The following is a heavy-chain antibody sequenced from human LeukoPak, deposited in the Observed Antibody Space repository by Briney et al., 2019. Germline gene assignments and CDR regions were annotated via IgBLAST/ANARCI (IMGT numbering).Heavy chain of an antibody. J-gene: IGHJ5*02. CDR3: ARGVPAASESSFDP. V-gene: IGHV4-59*12. Sequence: SETLSLTCTVSGGSISSYYWSWIRQPPGKGLEWIGYIYCSGSTNYNPSLKSRVTISVDTSKNQFSLKLSSVTAADTAVYYCARGVPAASESSFDPWGQGTLVTVSS. D-gene: IGHD2-2*01. CDR1: GGSISSYY. CDR2: IYCSGST.